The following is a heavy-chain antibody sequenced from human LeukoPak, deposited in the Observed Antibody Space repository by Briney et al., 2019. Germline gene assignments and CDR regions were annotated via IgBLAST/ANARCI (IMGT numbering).Heavy chain of an antibody. V-gene: IGHV4-39*07. D-gene: IGHD3-22*01. J-gene: IGHJ4*02. CDR1: GGSISSSSYY. CDR2: IYHSGST. CDR3: ARDRRDYYDSSGSTYYFDY. Sequence: SETLSLTCTVSGGSISSSSYYWGWIRQPPGKGLEWIGSIYHSGSTYYNPSLKSRVTISVDTSKNQFSLKLSSVTAADTAVYYCARDRRDYYDSSGSTYYFDYWGQGTLVTVSS.